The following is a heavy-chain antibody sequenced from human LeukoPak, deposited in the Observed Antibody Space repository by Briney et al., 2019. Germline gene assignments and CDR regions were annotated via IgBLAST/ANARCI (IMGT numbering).Heavy chain of an antibody. CDR3: ARDQIPLAYCGGDCSLFDY. D-gene: IGHD2-21*02. V-gene: IGHV1-2*02. Sequence: GASVKVSCKASGYTFTGYYMHWVRQAPGQGLEWMGWINPNSGGTNYAQKLQGRVTMTTDTSTSTAYMELRSLRSDDTAVYYCARDQIPLAYCGGDCSLFDYWGQGTLVTVSS. CDR2: INPNSGGT. CDR1: GYTFTGYY. J-gene: IGHJ4*02.